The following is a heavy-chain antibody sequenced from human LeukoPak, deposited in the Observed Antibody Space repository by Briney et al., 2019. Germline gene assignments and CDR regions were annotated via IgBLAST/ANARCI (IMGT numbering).Heavy chain of an antibody. J-gene: IGHJ4*02. CDR3: ARGGTMVRGVIVPFDY. Sequence: PSETLSLTCAVYGGSFSGYYWSWIRQPPGKGLEWIGEINHSGSTNYNPSLKSRVTISVDTSKNQFSLKLSSVTAADTAVYYCARGGTMVRGVIVPFDYWGQGTPVTVSS. V-gene: IGHV4-34*01. D-gene: IGHD3-10*01. CDR1: GGSFSGYY. CDR2: INHSGST.